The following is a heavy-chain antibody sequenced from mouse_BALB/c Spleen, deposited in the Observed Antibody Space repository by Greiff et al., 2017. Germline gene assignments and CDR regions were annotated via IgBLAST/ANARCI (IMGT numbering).Heavy chain of an antibody. CDR1: GFNIKDTY. CDR2: IDPANGNT. Sequence: EVKLMESGAELVKPGASVKLSCTASGFNIKDTYMHWVKQRPEQGLEWIGRIDPANGNTKYDPKFQGKATITADTSSNTAYLQLSSLTSEDTAVYYCASLYAMDYWGQGTSVTVSS. J-gene: IGHJ4*01. CDR3: ASLYAMDY. V-gene: IGHV14-3*02.